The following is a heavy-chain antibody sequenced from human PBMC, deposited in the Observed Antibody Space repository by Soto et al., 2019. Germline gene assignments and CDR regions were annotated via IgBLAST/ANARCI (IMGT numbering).Heavy chain of an antibody. V-gene: IGHV1-2*02. J-gene: IGHJ5*02. CDR3: ARDLDYGGYGDYSTRFDP. Sequence: VASGTVSCKASGDTFTDYYMHWVRQAPGQGLEWMGWINPNSGGTNYAEKFQGRVTMTKDTSKSTAYMELSRLRSDDTAVYYCARDLDYGGYGDYSTRFDPWGQGTMVTVSS. D-gene: IGHD4-17*01. CDR2: INPNSGGT. CDR1: GDTFTDYY.